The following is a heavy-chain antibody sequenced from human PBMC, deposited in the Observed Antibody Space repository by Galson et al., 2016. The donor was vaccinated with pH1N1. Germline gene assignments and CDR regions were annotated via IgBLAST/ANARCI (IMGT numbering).Heavy chain of an antibody. CDR2: IYHRSKWYY. V-gene: IGHV6-1*01. CDR1: GDSVSSSSDT. J-gene: IGHJ4*02. D-gene: IGHD3-3*01. CDR3: AREVWLRRGYYIDH. Sequence: CAISGDSVSSSSDTWNWIRQSPRRGLEWLGRIYHRSKWYYEYAPSLQGRLRISPDTSSNQMSLHLNSVTLDDAAVYYCAREVWLRRGYYIDHWGQGSLVT.